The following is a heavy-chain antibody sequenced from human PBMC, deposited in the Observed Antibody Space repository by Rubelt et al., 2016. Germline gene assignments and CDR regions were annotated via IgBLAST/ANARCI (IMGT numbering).Heavy chain of an antibody. V-gene: IGHV4-39*01. J-gene: IGHJ4*02. CDR3: ARQRPSGWYIALLMDY. CDR1: GCSIISSSYY. D-gene: IGHD6-19*01. CDR2: TYYSGST. Sequence: QLQLQESGPGLVKPSETLSLTCTVPGCSIISSSYYWGWIRQPPGKGLEWIGTTYYSGSTYYNPSLKCRVPISVDTSKNQFARKLSSVNAADTAVDYCARQRPSGWYIALLMDYWGQGTLVTVSS.